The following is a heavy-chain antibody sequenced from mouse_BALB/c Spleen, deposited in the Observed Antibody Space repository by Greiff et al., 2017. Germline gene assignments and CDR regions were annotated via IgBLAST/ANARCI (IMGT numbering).Heavy chain of an antibody. CDR3: ARQGARYYYFDY. Sequence: DVMLVESGGDLVKPGGSLKLSCAASGFTFSSYGMSWVRQTPDKRLEWVATISSGGSYTYYPDSVKGRFTISRDNAKNTLYLQMSSLKSEDTAMYYCARQGARYYYFDYWGQGTTLTVSS. CDR2: ISSGGSYT. V-gene: IGHV5-6*02. D-gene: IGHD2-14*01. CDR1: GFTFSSYG. J-gene: IGHJ2*01.